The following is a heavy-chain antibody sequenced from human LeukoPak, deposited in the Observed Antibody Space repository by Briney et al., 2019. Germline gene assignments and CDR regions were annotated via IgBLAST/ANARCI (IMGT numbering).Heavy chain of an antibody. V-gene: IGHV4-59*01. D-gene: IGHD1-26*01. CDR1: GGSISSYY. Sequence: KPLETLSLTCAVSGGSISSYYWSWIRQPPGKGLEWIGYIYYSGSTNYNPSLKSQVTISVDTSKNQFSLKLSSVTAADTAVYYCARGSWDWFDPWGQGTLVTVSS. CDR3: ARGSWDWFDP. CDR2: IYYSGST. J-gene: IGHJ5*02.